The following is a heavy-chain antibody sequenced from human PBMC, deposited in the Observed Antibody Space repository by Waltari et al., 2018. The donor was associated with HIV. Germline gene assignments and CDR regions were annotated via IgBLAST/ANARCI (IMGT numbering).Heavy chain of an antibody. V-gene: IGHV4-34*01. CDR2: INPSGST. CDR1: GGSFSGYY. CDR3: ARGPMGDSSGYVPFDY. J-gene: IGHJ4*02. Sequence: QVQLQQWGAGLLKPSETLSLTCAVYGGSFSGYYWSWLRQPPGKGLEWIGEINPSGSTNYNPSLKSRVTISVDTSKNQFSLKLSSVTAADTAVYYCARGPMGDSSGYVPFDYWGQGTLVTVSS. D-gene: IGHD3-22*01.